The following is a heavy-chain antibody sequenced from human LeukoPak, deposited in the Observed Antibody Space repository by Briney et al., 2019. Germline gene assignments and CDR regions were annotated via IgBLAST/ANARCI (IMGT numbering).Heavy chain of an antibody. CDR2: ISWDGGST. Sequence: GGSLRLSCAASGFTFDDYAMHWVRQAPGKGLEWVSLISWDGGSTYYADSVEGRFTISRDNSKNSLYLQMNSLRAEDTALYYCAKDKGTDYYYYYMDVWGKGTTVTVSS. CDR3: AKDKGTDYYYYYMDV. V-gene: IGHV3-43D*03. J-gene: IGHJ6*03. CDR1: GFTFDDYA.